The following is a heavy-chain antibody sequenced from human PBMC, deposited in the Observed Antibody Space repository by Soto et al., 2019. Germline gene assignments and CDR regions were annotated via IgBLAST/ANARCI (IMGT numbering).Heavy chain of an antibody. J-gene: IGHJ4*02. Sequence: GGSLRLSCAASGFTFSSYDMHWVRQATGKGLEWVSAIGTAGDTYYPGSVKGRFTISRENAKNSLYLQMNSLRAEDTAVYYCARGYSSIAAYFDYWGQGTLVTVSS. CDR3: ARGYSSIAAYFDY. D-gene: IGHD6-6*01. CDR1: GFTFSSYD. CDR2: IGTAGDT. V-gene: IGHV3-13*01.